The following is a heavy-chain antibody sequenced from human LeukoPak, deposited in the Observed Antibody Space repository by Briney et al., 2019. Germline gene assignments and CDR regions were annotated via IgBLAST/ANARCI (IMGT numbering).Heavy chain of an antibody. CDR1: GFTFRSYS. Sequence: PGGSLRLSCAASGFTFRSYSMNWVRQAPGRGLEWVSSISSSSTYIYYADSLKGRFTVSRDNAKNSLYLQMNGLRAEDTAVYYCANTGYSSGWYLLAWGQGTLVTVSS. J-gene: IGHJ5*02. CDR2: ISSSSTYI. CDR3: ANTGYSSGWYLLA. V-gene: IGHV3-21*01. D-gene: IGHD6-19*01.